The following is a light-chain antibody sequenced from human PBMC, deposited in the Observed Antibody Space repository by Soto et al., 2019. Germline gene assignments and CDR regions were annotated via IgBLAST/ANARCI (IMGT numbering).Light chain of an antibody. V-gene: IGKV3-20*01. J-gene: IGKJ1*01. CDR1: QSITGN. CDR3: QQYSDSPPT. Sequence: EIVMTQSPATLSVSPGERATLSCRASQSITGNLTWYHQKPGQAPRLLIFGASDRATGIPDRFSGSGSGTDFTLTIDRLEPEDFAMYYCQQYSDSPPTFGQGTKVDIK. CDR2: GAS.